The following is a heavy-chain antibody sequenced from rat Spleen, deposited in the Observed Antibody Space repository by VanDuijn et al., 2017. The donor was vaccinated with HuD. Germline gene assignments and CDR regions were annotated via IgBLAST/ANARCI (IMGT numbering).Heavy chain of an antibody. J-gene: IGHJ4*01. CDR2: ITNTGGST. CDR1: GFTFNNYW. D-gene: IGHD1-6*01. CDR3: TRDMYTTDYFPYVMDA. V-gene: IGHV5-31*01. Sequence: EVQLVESGGGLVQPGRSLKLSCVASGFTFNNYWMTWIRQAPGKGLEWVASITNTGGSTYYPDSVKGRFTISRDNAKSTLYLQMNSLRSEDTATYYCTRDMYTTDYFPYVMDAWGQGASVTVSS.